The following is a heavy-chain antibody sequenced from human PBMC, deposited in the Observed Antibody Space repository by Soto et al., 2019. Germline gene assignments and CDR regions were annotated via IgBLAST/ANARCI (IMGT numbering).Heavy chain of an antibody. J-gene: IGHJ6*02. V-gene: IGHV5-10-1*01. Sequence: PGESLKISCKGSGYSFTSYWISWVRQMPGKGLEWMGRIDPSDSYTNYSPSFQGHVTISADKSISTAYLELSGLTSDDTAIYYCARVVDVRPATYSGMDVWGPGTRVTVSS. CDR2: IDPSDSYT. CDR3: ARVVDVRPATYSGMDV. D-gene: IGHD2-21*01. CDR1: GYSFTSYW.